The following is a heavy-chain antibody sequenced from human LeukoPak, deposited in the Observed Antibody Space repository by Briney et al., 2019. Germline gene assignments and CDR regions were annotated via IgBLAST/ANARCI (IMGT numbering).Heavy chain of an antibody. CDR2: IYYSGST. CDR3: AREKEWVFGVVIDY. D-gene: IGHD3-3*01. J-gene: IGHJ4*02. Sequence: ASETLSLTCTVSGGSISSYYWSWIRQPPGKGLEWIGYIYYSGSTNYNPSLKSRVTISVDTSKNQFSLKLSSVTAADTAVYYCAREKEWVFGVVIDYWGQGTLVTVSS. V-gene: IGHV4-59*01. CDR1: GGSISSYY.